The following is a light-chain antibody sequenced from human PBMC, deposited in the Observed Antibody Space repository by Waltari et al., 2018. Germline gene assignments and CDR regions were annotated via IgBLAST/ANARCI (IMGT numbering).Light chain of an antibody. Sequence: DIVMTQSPDSLAVSPGERATINCKSSQSVLYRSYNKNYLAWYQQRPGQPPKLLIYWASTRESGVPDRFSGSGSGTYFTLTISSLQAEDVAVYYCQQYSDWPLTFGGGSTVEIK. CDR3: QQYSDWPLT. J-gene: IGKJ4*01. V-gene: IGKV4-1*01. CDR1: QSVLYRSYNKNY. CDR2: WAS.